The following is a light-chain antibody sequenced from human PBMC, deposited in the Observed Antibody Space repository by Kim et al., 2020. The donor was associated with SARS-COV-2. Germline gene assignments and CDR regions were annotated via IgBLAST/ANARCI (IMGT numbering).Light chain of an antibody. CDR2: GAS. CDR1: QSVSNS. V-gene: IGKV3-15*01. CDR3: QQYNNWPET. Sequence: GSPGERATLSCRASQSVSNSLAWYQQKPGQAPRLLIYGASTRATGIPARFSGSGSRTEFTLTISSLQSEDFAVYYCQQYNNWPETFGQGTKVEIK. J-gene: IGKJ1*01.